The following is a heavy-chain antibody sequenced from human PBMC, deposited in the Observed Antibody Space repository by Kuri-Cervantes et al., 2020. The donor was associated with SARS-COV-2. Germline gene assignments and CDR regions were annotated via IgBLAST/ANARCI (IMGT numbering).Heavy chain of an antibody. D-gene: IGHD3-10*01. CDR1: GGTFSSYA. CDR2: IIPILGIA. V-gene: IGHV1-69*10. Sequence: SVKVSCNASGGTFSSYAISWVRQAPGQGLEWMGGIIPILGIANYAQKFQGRVTITADESTSTAYMELISLRSEDTAVYYCARGVLGSMDAWFDPWGQGTLVTVSS. J-gene: IGHJ5*02. CDR3: ARGVLGSMDAWFDP.